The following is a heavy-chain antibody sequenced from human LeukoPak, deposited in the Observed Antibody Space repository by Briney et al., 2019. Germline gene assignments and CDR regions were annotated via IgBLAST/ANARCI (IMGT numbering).Heavy chain of an antibody. Sequence: LETLSLTCTVSGYSISSGYYWGWIRQPPGKGLEWIGSIYHSGSTYYNPSLKSRVTISVDTSKNQFSLKLSSVTAADTAVYYCASLPKDTAMVFDYWGQGTLVTVSS. CDR2: IYHSGST. CDR3: ASLPKDTAMVFDY. J-gene: IGHJ4*02. D-gene: IGHD5-18*01. V-gene: IGHV4-38-2*02. CDR1: GYSISSGYY.